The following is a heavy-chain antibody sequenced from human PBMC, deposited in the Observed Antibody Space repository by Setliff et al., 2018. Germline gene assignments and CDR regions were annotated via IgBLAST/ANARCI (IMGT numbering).Heavy chain of an antibody. V-gene: IGHV4-61*02. CDR3: ARTLLLSPYYFDY. J-gene: IGHJ4*02. D-gene: IGHD2-21*01. CDR1: GGSTSSGSYY. Sequence: LSLTCTVSGGSTSSGSYYWSWIRQPAGKGLEWIGRIYTSGSTNYNPSLKSRVTISVDTSKNQFSLKLSSVTAADTAVYYCARTLLLSPYYFDYWGQGTLVTVSS. CDR2: IYTSGST.